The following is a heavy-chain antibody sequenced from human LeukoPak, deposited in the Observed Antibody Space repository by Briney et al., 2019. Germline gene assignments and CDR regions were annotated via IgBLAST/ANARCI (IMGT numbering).Heavy chain of an antibody. CDR2: ISYDGSNK. V-gene: IGHV3-30*03. D-gene: IGHD2-2*01. CDR3: ARVSCSTTSCYPAGPPDY. CDR1: GFTFSSYG. Sequence: PGGSLRLSCAASGFTFSSYGMHWVRQAPGKGLEWVAVISYDGSNKYYADSVKGRFTISRDNSKNTLYLQVNSLRAEDTAVYYCARVSCSTTSCYPAGPPDYWGQGTLVTVSS. J-gene: IGHJ4*02.